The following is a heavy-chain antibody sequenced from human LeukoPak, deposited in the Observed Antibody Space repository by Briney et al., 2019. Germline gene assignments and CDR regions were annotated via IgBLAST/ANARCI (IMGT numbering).Heavy chain of an antibody. CDR1: RYRVSHYG. Sequence: ASVKASCKASRYRVSHYGITWVRQAPGQGLEGMGWISGYNANKKYGPMVQRRVTMTTDTSTSPAYMELKSLASDDTAAYYCARLHYYDRSGYDYYYCYMDVWGKGTTVTISS. J-gene: IGHJ6*03. V-gene: IGHV1-18*01. CDR2: ISGYNANK. CDR3: ARLHYYDRSGYDYYYCYMDV. D-gene: IGHD3-22*01.